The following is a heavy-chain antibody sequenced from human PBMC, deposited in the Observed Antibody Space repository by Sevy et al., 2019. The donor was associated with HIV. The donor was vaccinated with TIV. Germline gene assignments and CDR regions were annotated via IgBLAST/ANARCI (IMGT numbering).Heavy chain of an antibody. J-gene: IGHJ6*03. CDR2: ISGSGTRT. V-gene: IGHV3-23*01. Sequence: GGSLRLSCAVSGFSFDSYGMTWVRQAPGKGLEWVSGISGSGTRTYYADSVKGRFSISRDNSKNRLYLQMNSRRSEDKAIYYGAKGGGGHYDPDEIGYYFYYYNMDVWGKGTTVTVSS. CDR3: AKGGGGHYDPDEIGYYFYYYNMDV. D-gene: IGHD3-22*01. CDR1: GFSFDSYG.